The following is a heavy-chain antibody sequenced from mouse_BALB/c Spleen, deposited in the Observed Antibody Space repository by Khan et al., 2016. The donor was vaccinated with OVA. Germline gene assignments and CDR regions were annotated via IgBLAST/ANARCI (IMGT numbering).Heavy chain of an antibody. CDR3: ARVYGGDFDY. D-gene: IGHD1-1*01. CDR1: GYSITSDYA. J-gene: IGHJ2*01. V-gene: IGHV3-2*02. CDR2: ISYSGNT. Sequence: EVQLQESGPGLVKPSQSLSLTCTVTGYSITSDYAWNWIRQFPGNKLEWMGFISYSGNTNYNPSLKSQISITRDTTKNQFFLQLNSVTIEDTATYYCARVYGGDFDYWGQGTTLTVSS.